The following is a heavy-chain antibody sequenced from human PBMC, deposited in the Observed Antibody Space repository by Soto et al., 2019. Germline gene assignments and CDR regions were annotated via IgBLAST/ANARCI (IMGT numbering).Heavy chain of an antibody. J-gene: IGHJ6*02. CDR3: ARGYCSSNSCYVHYYYGMDV. D-gene: IGHD2-2*01. V-gene: IGHV1-69*01. Sequence: QVQLVQSGAEVKKPGSSVKVSCKASGGTFSSYAISWVRQAPGQGLEWMGGIIPIFGTANYAQKFQGRVTITADESTSTAYMELSSLRSEDTAVYYCARGYCSSNSCYVHYYYGMDVWGQGTTVTVSS. CDR2: IIPIFGTA. CDR1: GGTFSSYA.